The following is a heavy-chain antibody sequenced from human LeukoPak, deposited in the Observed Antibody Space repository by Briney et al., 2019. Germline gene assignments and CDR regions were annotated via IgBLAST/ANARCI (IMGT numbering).Heavy chain of an antibody. D-gene: IGHD5-24*01. Sequence: GGSLRLFSAASGFTFSSYAMHWVRQAPGKGLEWVAVISYDGSNKYYADSVKGRFTISRDNSKNTLYLQMNSLRAEDTAVYYCAREEMAFDYWGQGTLVTVSS. CDR2: ISYDGSNK. CDR3: AREEMAFDY. V-gene: IGHV3-30-3*01. CDR1: GFTFSSYA. J-gene: IGHJ4*02.